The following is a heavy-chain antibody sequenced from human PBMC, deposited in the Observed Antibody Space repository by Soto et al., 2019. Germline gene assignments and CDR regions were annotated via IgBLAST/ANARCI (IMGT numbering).Heavy chain of an antibody. CDR1: GFTFSNYA. CDR2: IWYDGSNK. CDR3: ARDERNDYYDSSHLDY. D-gene: IGHD3-22*01. V-gene: IGHV3-33*01. Sequence: PGGSLRLSCAASGFTFSNYAMHWVRQAPGKGLEWVAVIWYDGSNKYYADSVKGRFTISRDNSKNTLYLQMNSLRVEDTAVYYCARDERNDYYDSSHLDYWGQGTLVTVSS. J-gene: IGHJ4*02.